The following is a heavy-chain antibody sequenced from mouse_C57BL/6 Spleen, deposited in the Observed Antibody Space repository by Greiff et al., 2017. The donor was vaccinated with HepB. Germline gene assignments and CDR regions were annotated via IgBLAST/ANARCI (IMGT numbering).Heavy chain of an antibody. D-gene: IGHD3-3*01. CDR2: IHPNSGST. CDR3: ARFGDAAY. CDR1: GYTFTSYW. V-gene: IGHV1-64*01. J-gene: IGHJ3*01. Sequence: QVHVKQPGAELVKPGASVKLSCKASGYTFTSYWMHWVKQRPGQGLEWIGMIHPNSGSTNYNEKFKSKATLTVDKSSSTAYMQLSSLTSEDSAVYYCARFGDAAYWGQGTLVTVSA.